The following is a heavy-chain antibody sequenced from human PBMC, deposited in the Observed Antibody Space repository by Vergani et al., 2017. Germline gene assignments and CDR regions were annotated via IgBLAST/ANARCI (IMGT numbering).Heavy chain of an antibody. V-gene: IGHV4-59*02. CDR1: GASVNSYY. Sequence: QVKLQESGPGLVKPSETLSLTCTVSGASVNSYYWSWIRQPPGKGLEWMGYVSFRGGTIYDPSVKGRMTISLNTSSNQFSLYLTSVTAADTAVYYCARSRIYYGAGSPDYWGQGTLVTVSS. J-gene: IGHJ4*02. CDR3: ARSRIYYGAGSPDY. CDR2: VSFRGGT. D-gene: IGHD3-10*01.